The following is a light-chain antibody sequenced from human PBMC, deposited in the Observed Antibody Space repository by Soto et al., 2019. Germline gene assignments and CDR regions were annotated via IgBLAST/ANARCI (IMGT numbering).Light chain of an antibody. CDR3: CSYAGSSTYV. CDR2: EVS. CDR1: SSDVGSYNL. V-gene: IGLV2-23*02. Sequence: QSALTQPASVSGSPGQSITISCTGTSSDVGSYNLVSWYQQHPGKAPKVMIYEVSKRPSGVPNRFSGSKSGNTASLTISGLQAVDEADYYCCSYAGSSTYVFGTGTKVTVL. J-gene: IGLJ1*01.